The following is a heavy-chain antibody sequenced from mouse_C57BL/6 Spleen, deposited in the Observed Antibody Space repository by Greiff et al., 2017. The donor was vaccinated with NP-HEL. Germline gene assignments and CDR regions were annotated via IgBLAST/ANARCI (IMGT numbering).Heavy chain of an antibody. Sequence: EVQLQQSGPELVKPGASVKISCKASGYTFTDYYMNWVKQSHGKSLEWIGDINPNNGGTSYNQKFKGKATLTVDKSSSTAYMELRSLTSDDSAVYYCARDGYYYGTNYDYWGQGTTLTVSS. D-gene: IGHD1-1*01. V-gene: IGHV1-26*01. CDR1: GYTFTDYY. CDR2: INPNNGGT. CDR3: ARDGYYYGTNYDY. J-gene: IGHJ2*01.